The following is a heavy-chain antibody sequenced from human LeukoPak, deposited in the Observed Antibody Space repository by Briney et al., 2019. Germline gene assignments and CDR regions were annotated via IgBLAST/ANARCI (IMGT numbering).Heavy chain of an antibody. V-gene: IGHV1-69*13. CDR2: SIPIFGTA. J-gene: IGHJ4*02. CDR3: ASEGRGYSYGHNFDY. CDR1: GGTFSSYA. D-gene: IGHD5-18*01. Sequence: GASVTVSCKASGGTFSSYAISWVRQAPGQGLEWMGGSIPIFGTANYAQKFQGRVTITADESTSTAYMELSSLRSEDTAVYYCASEGRGYSYGHNFDYWGQGTLVTVSS.